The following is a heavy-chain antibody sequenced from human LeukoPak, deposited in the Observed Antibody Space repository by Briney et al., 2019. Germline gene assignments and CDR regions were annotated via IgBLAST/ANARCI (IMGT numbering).Heavy chain of an antibody. CDR3: ASEKAVAGYY. CDR1: GGSISSSSYY. Sequence: SETLSLTCTVSGGSISSSSYYWGWIRQPPGKGLEWIGSIYYSGSTYYNPSLKSRVTISVDTSKNQFSLKLSPVTAADTAVYYCASEKAVAGYYWGQGTLVTVSS. D-gene: IGHD6-19*01. J-gene: IGHJ4*02. CDR2: IYYSGST. V-gene: IGHV4-39*01.